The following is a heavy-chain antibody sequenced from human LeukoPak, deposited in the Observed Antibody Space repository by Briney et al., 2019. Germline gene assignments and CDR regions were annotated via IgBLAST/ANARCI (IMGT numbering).Heavy chain of an antibody. Sequence: SETLSLTCTVSGGSISSYYWSWIRQPPGKGLEWIGYIYTSGSTNYNPSLKSRVTIAVETSRNQFSLKLSSVTAADTAVYYCARHGGLQLSSGFDIWGQGTIVTVSS. CDR3: ARHGGLQLSSGFDI. CDR2: IYTSGST. J-gene: IGHJ3*02. V-gene: IGHV4-4*09. CDR1: GGSISSYY. D-gene: IGHD5-24*01.